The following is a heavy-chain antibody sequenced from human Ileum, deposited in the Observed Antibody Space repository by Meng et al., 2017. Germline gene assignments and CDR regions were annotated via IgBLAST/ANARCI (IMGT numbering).Heavy chain of an antibody. Sequence: QVQRGKSVAELTSTGAPGKVSTKASGYTFITYLLHWVRQAPGQGPEWVGWINPNDGGTRYSQKFQGRVTMTRDTSITTGYLELSSLTSDDTAYYYCVRERLGSGWAMNWGQGTLVTVSS. CDR2: INPNDGGT. V-gene: IGHV1-2*02. CDR3: VRERLGSGWAMN. CDR1: GYTFITYL. J-gene: IGHJ4*02. D-gene: IGHD6-19*01.